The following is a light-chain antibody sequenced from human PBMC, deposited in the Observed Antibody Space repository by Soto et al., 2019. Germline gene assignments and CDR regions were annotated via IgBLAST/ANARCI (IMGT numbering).Light chain of an antibody. J-gene: IGKJ4*01. Sequence: EILLTQSPATLSLSPGERATLSFRASQSVSSYLAWYQQKPGQAPRLLIYDASNRATGIPDRFSGSGSGTDFTLTISRLEPEDFAVYYCQQYGSSPLTFGGGTKVDIK. CDR1: QSVSSY. CDR3: QQYGSSPLT. CDR2: DAS. V-gene: IGKV3-20*01.